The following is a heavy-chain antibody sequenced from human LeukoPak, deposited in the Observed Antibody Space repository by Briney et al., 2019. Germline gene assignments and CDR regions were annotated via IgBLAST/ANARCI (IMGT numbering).Heavy chain of an antibody. CDR3: AELGITMIGGV. CDR1: GFTFGSYV. CDR2: ISSSGSTI. J-gene: IGHJ6*04. V-gene: IGHV3-48*03. D-gene: IGHD3-10*02. Sequence: GGSLRLSCAASGFTFGSYVMNWVRQAPGKGLEWVSYISSSGSTIYYADSVKGRFTISRDNAKNSLYLQMNSLRAEDTAVYYCAELGITMIGGVWGKGTTVTISS.